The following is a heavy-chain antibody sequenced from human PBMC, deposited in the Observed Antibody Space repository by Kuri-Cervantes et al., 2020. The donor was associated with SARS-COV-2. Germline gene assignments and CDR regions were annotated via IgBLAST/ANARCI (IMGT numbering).Heavy chain of an antibody. Sequence: QTLSLTCAASGFTFSSYAMNWVRQAPGKGLEWVGFIRSKAYGGTTEYAASVKGRFTISRDDSKSIAYLQMNSLKTEDTAVYYCTRDDFWSGYPDYWGQGTLVTVSS. D-gene: IGHD3-3*01. J-gene: IGHJ4*02. CDR3: TRDDFWSGYPDY. CDR2: IRSKAYGGTT. CDR1: GFTFSSYA. V-gene: IGHV3-49*04.